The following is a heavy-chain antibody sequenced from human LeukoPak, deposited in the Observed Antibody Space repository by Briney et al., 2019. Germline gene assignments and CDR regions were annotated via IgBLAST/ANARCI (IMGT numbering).Heavy chain of an antibody. CDR3: AADGRLGVPDYFDY. CDR2: IGHDGAVQ. CDR1: GSSLSNYA. D-gene: IGHD1-26*01. Sequence: PGGSLRLSCTASGSSLSNYAMHWVRQPPGEGLEWVAVIGHDGAVQIYADSVKGRFTISRDNSRNTLYLEMNNLRGEDTAVYFCAADGRLGVPDYFDYWGQGTLVTVSS. V-gene: IGHV3-30-3*01. J-gene: IGHJ4*02.